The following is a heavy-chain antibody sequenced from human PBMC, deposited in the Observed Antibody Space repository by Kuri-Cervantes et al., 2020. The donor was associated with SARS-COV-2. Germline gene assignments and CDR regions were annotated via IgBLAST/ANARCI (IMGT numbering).Heavy chain of an antibody. CDR2: INHSGST. V-gene: IGHV4-34*01. CDR3: ARFVVVPAAMLYYYYYYMDV. CDR1: GGSFRGYY. D-gene: IGHD2-2*01. J-gene: IGHJ6*03. Sequence: SQTLSLTCAVYGGSFRGYYWSWIRQPPGKGLEWIGEINHSGSTNYNPSLKSRVTISVDTSKDQFSLKLSSVTAADTAVYYCARFVVVPAAMLYYYYYYMDVWGKGTMVTVSS.